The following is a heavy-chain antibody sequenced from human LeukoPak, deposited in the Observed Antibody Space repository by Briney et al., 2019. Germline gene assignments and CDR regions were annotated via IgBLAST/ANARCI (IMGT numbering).Heavy chain of an antibody. CDR3: ARIVVVVTATDAFDI. CDR2: ISSSSSYI. J-gene: IGHJ3*02. Sequence: GGSLRLSCAASGFTFSSYSMNWVRQAPGKGLEWVSSISSSSSYIYYADSVKGRFTVSRDNAKNSLYLQMNSLRAEDTAVYYCARIVVVVTATDAFDIWGQGTMVTVSS. V-gene: IGHV3-21*01. D-gene: IGHD2-21*02. CDR1: GFTFSSYS.